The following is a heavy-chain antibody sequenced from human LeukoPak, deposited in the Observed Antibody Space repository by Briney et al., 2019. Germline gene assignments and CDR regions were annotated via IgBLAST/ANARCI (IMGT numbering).Heavy chain of an antibody. Sequence: SETLSLTCAVYGGSFSGYYWSWIRQPPGKGLEWIGEINHSGSTNYNPSLKSRVTISVDTSKNQFSLKLSSVTAADTAVYYCSSGYCGGACQLGGVDMWGQGTMVTVSS. J-gene: IGHJ3*02. CDR3: SSGYCGGACQLGGVDM. D-gene: IGHD2-21*02. V-gene: IGHV4-34*01. CDR1: GGSFSGYY. CDR2: INHSGST.